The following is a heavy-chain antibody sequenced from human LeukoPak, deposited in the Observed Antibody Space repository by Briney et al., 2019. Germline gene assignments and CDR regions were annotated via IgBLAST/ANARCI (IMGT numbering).Heavy chain of an antibody. J-gene: IGHJ4*02. Sequence: ASVKVSCKASGYTFTGYYMHWVRQAPGQGLEWMGWINPNSGGTNYAQKFQGRVTMTRDTSISTAYMELSRLRSDDTAVYYCAREVGVPAATLIDYFDYWGQGTLVTVSS. CDR3: AREVGVPAATLIDYFDY. CDR1: GYTFTGYY. V-gene: IGHV1-2*02. D-gene: IGHD2-2*01. CDR2: INPNSGGT.